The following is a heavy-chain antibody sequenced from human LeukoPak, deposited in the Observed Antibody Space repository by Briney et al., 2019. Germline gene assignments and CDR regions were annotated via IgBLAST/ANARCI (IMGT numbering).Heavy chain of an antibody. CDR2: ISYDGSNK. J-gene: IGHJ4*02. CDR1: GFTFSSYA. CDR3: ARSPGSYYEYYFDY. Sequence: PGRSLRLSCAASGFTFSSYAMHWARQAPGKGLEWVAVISYDGSNKYYADSVKGRFTISRDNSKNTLYLQMNSLRAEDTAVYYCARSPGSYYEYYFDYWGQGTLVTVSS. V-gene: IGHV3-30*01. D-gene: IGHD1-26*01.